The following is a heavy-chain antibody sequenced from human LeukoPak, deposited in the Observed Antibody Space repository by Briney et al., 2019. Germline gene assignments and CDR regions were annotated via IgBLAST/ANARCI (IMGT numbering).Heavy chain of an antibody. CDR1: GYTFTGYY. J-gene: IGHJ5*02. CDR3: ARDVNPCSGGSCYPNWFDP. V-gene: IGHV1-2*02. Sequence: ASVKVSCKASGYTFTGYYMNWVRQAPGQGLEWMGWINPNSGGTNYAQKFQGRVTMTRDTSISTAYMELSRLRSDDTAVYYCARDVNPCSGGSCYPNWFDPWGQGTLVTVSS. D-gene: IGHD2-15*01. CDR2: INPNSGGT.